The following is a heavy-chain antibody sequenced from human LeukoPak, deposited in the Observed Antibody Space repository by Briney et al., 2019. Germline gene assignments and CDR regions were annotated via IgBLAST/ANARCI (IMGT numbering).Heavy chain of an antibody. CDR1: GYSINSGYY. CDR3: ARGGGSGTYPYYYYYFMDV. Sequence: SETLSLTCAVSGYSINSGYYWGWIRQPPGRGLEWTGIIYHGGSTYYNPSLKSRVTISVDTSKNQFSLMLTSVTAADTAVYYCARGGGSGTYPYYYYYFMDVWGKGTTVTVSS. CDR2: IYHGGST. J-gene: IGHJ6*03. D-gene: IGHD1-26*01. V-gene: IGHV4-38-2*01.